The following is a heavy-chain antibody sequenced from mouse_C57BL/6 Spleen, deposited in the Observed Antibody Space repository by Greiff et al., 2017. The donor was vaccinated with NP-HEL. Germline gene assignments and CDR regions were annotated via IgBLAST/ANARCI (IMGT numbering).Heavy chain of an antibody. CDR3: ARTDYGSSYNYFDY. CDR2: ISDGGSYT. J-gene: IGHJ2*01. D-gene: IGHD1-1*01. CDR1: GFTFSSYA. Sequence: EMMLVESGGGLVKPGGSLKLSCAASGFTFSSYAMSWVRQTPEKRLEWVATISDGGSYTYYPDNVKGRFTISRDNAKNNLYLQMSHLKSEDTAMYYCARTDYGSSYNYFDYWGQGTTLTVSS. V-gene: IGHV5-4*03.